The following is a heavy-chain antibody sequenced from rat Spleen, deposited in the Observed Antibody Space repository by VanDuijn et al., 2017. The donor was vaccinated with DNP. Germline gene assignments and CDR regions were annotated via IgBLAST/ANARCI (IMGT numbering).Heavy chain of an antibody. V-gene: IGHV2-6*01. J-gene: IGHJ2*01. CDR3: ARSDYHDGGYYYGYFDY. CDR1: GFSLTSNT. Sequence: HVQLKESGPGLVQPSQTLSLTCTISGFSLTSNTVAWVRQPPGKGLEWIAALSSGGTTYYNSALKSRLSISRDTSKSQVFLKMSSLQAGDSAMYFCARSDYHDGGYYYGYFDYWGQGVMVTVSS. D-gene: IGHD1-12*02. CDR2: LSSGGTT.